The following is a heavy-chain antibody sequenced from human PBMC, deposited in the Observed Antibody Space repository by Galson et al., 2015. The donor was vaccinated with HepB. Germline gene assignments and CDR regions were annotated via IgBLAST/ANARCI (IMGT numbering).Heavy chain of an antibody. CDR1: GYTFSSYG. Sequence: SVKVSCKASGYTFSSYGISWVRQAPGQGLEWMGWISAYNGNTDYVQRLQGRVTMTTDTSTSTAFMELRSLRSDDTAVYYCARDGVECGGRCPYFDHWGQGTLVTVSS. CDR2: ISAYNGNT. CDR3: ARDGVECGGRCPYFDH. V-gene: IGHV1-18*04. D-gene: IGHD2-15*01. J-gene: IGHJ4*02.